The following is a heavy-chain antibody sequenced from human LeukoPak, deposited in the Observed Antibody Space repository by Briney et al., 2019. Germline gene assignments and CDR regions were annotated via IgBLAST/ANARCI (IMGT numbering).Heavy chain of an antibody. CDR2: MNPNSGVT. Sequence: AXXKVSCKASEYTFTDYDINWVRQAPGQGLEWMGWMNPNSGVTGYAQKFQGRVSMNRDTSVSTAYMEMSSLRSEDTAVYFCARGPIYPKSGDYPNYYFDYWGQGTLVTVSS. V-gene: IGHV1-8*01. D-gene: IGHD1-26*01. J-gene: IGHJ4*02. CDR3: ARGPIYPKSGDYPNYYFDY. CDR1: EYTFTDYD.